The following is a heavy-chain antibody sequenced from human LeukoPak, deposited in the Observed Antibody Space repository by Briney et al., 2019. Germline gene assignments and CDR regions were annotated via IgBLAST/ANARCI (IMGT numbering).Heavy chain of an antibody. D-gene: IGHD1-14*01. CDR3: ARVLTELSYYYYMDV. J-gene: IGHJ6*03. CDR1: GGSISSYY. CDR2: IYYSGST. V-gene: IGHV4-59*01. Sequence: PSDTLSLTCTVSGGSISSYYWSWIRQPPGKGLDWIGYIYYSGSTNYNPSLKRRVTISVDTSKNQFSLKLSSVTAADTAVYYCARVLTELSYYYYMDVWGKGTTVTVSS.